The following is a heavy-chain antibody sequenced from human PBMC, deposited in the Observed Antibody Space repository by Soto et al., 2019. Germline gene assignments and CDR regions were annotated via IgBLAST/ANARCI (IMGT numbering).Heavy chain of an antibody. V-gene: IGHV4-30-4*08. Sequence: SVTICLSCTVSEGSISSIGYYWSWIRQPPGKGLEWIGYIYYSGSTYYNPSLKSRVTISVDTSKNQFSLKLSSVTAADTAVYYCARTHIAAAGDYYFDYWGQGTLVTVSS. CDR1: EGSISSIGYY. CDR3: ARTHIAAAGDYYFDY. CDR2: IYYSGST. D-gene: IGHD6-13*01. J-gene: IGHJ4*02.